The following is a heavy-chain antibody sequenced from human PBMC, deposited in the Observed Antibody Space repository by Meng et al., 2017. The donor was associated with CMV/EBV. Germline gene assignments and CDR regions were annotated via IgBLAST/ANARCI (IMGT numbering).Heavy chain of an antibody. CDR2: IDPADSYT. D-gene: IGHD6-19*01. V-gene: IGHV5-10-1*01. CDR1: GDNFPTYW. J-gene: IGHJ4*02. Sequence: KGSGDNFPTYWISWVRQMPGKGLEWMGRIDPADSYTNYNPSFQGHVTISADKSITTAYLQWSSLKASDTAMYYCARLRSSGWFLDYWGQGTLVTVSS. CDR3: ARLRSSGWFLDY.